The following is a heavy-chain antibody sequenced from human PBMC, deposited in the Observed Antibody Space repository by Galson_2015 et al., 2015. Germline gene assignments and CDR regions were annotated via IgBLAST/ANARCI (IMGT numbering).Heavy chain of an antibody. CDR3: AKAVGQQPEQYYYYYYGMDV. CDR2: ISWDGGST. Sequence: SLRLSCAASGFTFDDYAMHWVRHAPGKGLEWVSLISWDGGSTYYADSVKGRFTISRDNSKNSLYLQMNSLRAEDTALYYCAKAVGQQPEQYYYYYYGMDVWGQATTVTVSS. J-gene: IGHJ6*02. D-gene: IGHD6-13*01. CDR1: GFTFDDYA. V-gene: IGHV3-43D*03.